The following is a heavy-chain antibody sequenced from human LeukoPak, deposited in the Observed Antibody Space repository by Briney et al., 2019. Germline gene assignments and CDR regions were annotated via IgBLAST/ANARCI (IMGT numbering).Heavy chain of an antibody. CDR2: IRYDGSNK. Sequence: PGGSLRLSCAASGFTFSTYGIHWVRQAPGKGLEWVAFIRYDGSNKYYADSVKGRFTISRDNPKNTLYLQMNSLRAEDTAVYYCARGSYARSGSASDYWGQGTLVTVSS. CDR1: GFTFSTYG. D-gene: IGHD3-22*01. J-gene: IGHJ4*02. V-gene: IGHV3-30*02. CDR3: ARGSYARSGSASDY.